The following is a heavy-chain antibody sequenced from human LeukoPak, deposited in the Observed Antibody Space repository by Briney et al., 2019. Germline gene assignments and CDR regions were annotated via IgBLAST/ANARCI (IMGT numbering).Heavy chain of an antibody. CDR1: GFTFSSYA. J-gene: IGHJ6*02. CDR2: ISYDGSNK. CDR3: ARVPNSSSWYLARYYYYGMDV. V-gene: IGHV3-30-3*01. Sequence: GGSLRLSCAASGFTFSSYAMHWVRQAPGKGLEWVAVISYDGSNKYYADSVKGRFTISRDNSKNTLYLQMNSLRAEDTAVYYCARVPNSSSWYLARYYYYGMDVWGQGTTVTVSS. D-gene: IGHD6-13*01.